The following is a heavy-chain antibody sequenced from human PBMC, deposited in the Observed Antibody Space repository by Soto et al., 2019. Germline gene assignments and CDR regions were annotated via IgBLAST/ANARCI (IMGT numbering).Heavy chain of an antibody. CDR2: IYHSGST. Sequence: PSETLSLTCAVSGGSISSGGYSWSWIRQPPGKGLEWIGYIYHSGSTYYNPSLKSRVTISVDRSKNQFSLKLSSVTAEDTALYYCARESEDLTSNFDYWGQGTLVTVSS. CDR3: ARESEDLTSNFDY. J-gene: IGHJ4*02. CDR1: GGSISSGGYS. V-gene: IGHV4-30-2*01.